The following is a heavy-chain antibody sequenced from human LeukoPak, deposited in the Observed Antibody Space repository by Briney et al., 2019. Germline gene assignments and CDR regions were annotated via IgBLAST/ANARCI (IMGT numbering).Heavy chain of an antibody. CDR3: ARCRYYGSGSLNWFDP. CDR2: IYYSGST. D-gene: IGHD3-10*01. CDR1: GGSISSGGYS. J-gene: IGHJ5*02. V-gene: IGHV4-31*03. Sequence: PSQTLSFTCTVSGGSISSGGYSWSWIRQHPGKGLEWIGYIYYSGSTYYNPSLKSRVTISVDTSKNQFSLKLSSATAADTAVYYCARCRYYGSGSLNWFDPWGQGTLVTVSS.